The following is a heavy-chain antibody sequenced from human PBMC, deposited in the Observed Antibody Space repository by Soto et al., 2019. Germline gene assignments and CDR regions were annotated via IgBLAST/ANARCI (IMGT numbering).Heavy chain of an antibody. CDR2: ISSGTTYF. CDR1: GFTFSIST. Sequence: EVQLVESGGGLVKPGGSLTLSCAASGFTFSISTMNRVRQAPGKRLEWVSSISSGTTYFYYADSVKGRFSISRDNAKHSLYLQMNSLRVEDTAVYYCARGDGTGLHSSGWSPRFWGQGTLVTVSS. CDR3: ARGDGTGLHSSGWSPRF. J-gene: IGHJ4*02. D-gene: IGHD6-13*01. V-gene: IGHV3-21*01.